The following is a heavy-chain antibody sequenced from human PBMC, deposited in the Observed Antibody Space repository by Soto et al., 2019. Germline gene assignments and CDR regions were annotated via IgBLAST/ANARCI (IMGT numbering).Heavy chain of an antibody. CDR1: GGSFSGYY. J-gene: IGHJ4*02. D-gene: IGHD2-8*02. CDR2: INHSGST. Sequence: PXETLSLTCAVYGGSFSGYYWTWIRQPPGTGLEWIGEINHSGSTNYNPSLKSRVTISVDTSKNQFSLKLTSVTAADTAVYYWARDKITGLFDYWGQGTLVTVSS. V-gene: IGHV4-34*01. CDR3: ARDKITGLFDY.